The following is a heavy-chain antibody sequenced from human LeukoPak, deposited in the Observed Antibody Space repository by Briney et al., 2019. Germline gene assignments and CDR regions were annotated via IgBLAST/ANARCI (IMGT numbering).Heavy chain of an antibody. V-gene: IGHV3-7*01. CDR2: INQDGSDK. CDR3: AREGRPNAFDI. J-gene: IGHJ3*02. Sequence: RGSLRLSCAASGFTFSSFWMSWVRQAPGKRLEWVANINQDGSDKYYVDSVKGRFTISRDNAKNSLYLQMNSLRAEDTAVYYCAREGRPNAFDIWGQGTMVTVSS. CDR1: GFTFSSFW.